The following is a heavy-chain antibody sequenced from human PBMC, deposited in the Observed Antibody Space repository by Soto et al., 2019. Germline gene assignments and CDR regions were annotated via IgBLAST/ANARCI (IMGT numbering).Heavy chain of an antibody. D-gene: IGHD6-13*01. Sequence: EASVRVSCKASGYTFTSYYMHWVRQAPGQGLEWMGIINPSGGSTSYAQKFQGRVTMTRDTSTSTVYMELSSLRSEDTAVYYCARGGEQQLVRIYYYGMDAWGQGTTVTVSS. CDR3: ARGGEQQLVRIYYYGMDA. V-gene: IGHV1-46*01. CDR1: GYTFTSYY. CDR2: INPSGGST. J-gene: IGHJ6*02.